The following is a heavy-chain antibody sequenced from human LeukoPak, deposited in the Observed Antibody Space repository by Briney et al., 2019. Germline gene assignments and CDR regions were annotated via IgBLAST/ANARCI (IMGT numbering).Heavy chain of an antibody. CDR3: VRLLSGGGFDY. Sequence: GGSLRLSCAASGFTFSSYSMNWVRQAPGKGLECVSAINANGDRTYYTDSVKGRFTISRDNSKNTLYLQMSSLRAEEPAVYYCVRLLSGGGFDYWGQGTLVTVSS. J-gene: IGHJ4*02. D-gene: IGHD2/OR15-2a*01. CDR1: GFTFSSYS. CDR2: INANGDRT. V-gene: IGHV3-64D*06.